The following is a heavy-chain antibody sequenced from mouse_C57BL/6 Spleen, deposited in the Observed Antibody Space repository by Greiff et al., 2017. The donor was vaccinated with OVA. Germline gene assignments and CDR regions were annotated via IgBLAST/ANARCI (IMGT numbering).Heavy chain of an antibody. D-gene: IGHD1-1*01. CDR1: GYTFTSYW. J-gene: IGHJ4*01. CDR3: ARSYYYGSSPYYAMDY. V-gene: IGHV1-69*01. CDR2: IDPSDSYT. Sequence: VQLQQPGAELVMPGASVKLSCKASGYTFTSYWMHWVKQRPGQGLEWIGEIDPSDSYTNYNQKFKGKSTLTVDKSSSTAYMQLSSLTSEDSAVYYCARSYYYGSSPYYAMDYWGQGTSVTVSS.